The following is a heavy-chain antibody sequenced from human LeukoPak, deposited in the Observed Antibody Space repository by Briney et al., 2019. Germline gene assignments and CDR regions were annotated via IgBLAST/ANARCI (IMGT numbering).Heavy chain of an antibody. CDR3: ARDVKGDRAFDV. CDR1: GFSLSDYD. V-gene: IGHV3-11*01. CDR2: TVTSSGAI. Sequence: MSGGSLRLSCAAFGFSLSDYDISWIRQAPGKCLEWVSHTVTSSGAIYHAVSVKGRFTISRDNAKNSVSLQLNNLRAEDTALYYCARDVKGDRAFDVWGQGTMVTVSS. J-gene: IGHJ3*01.